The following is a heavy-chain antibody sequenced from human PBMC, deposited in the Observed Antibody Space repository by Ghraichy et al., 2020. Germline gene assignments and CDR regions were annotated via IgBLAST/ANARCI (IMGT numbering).Heavy chain of an antibody. J-gene: IGHJ5*02. CDR2: INHSGST. Sequence: SQTLSLTCAVYGGSFSGYYWSWIRQPPGKGLEWIGEINHSGSTNYNPSLKSRVTISVDTSKNQFSLKLSSVTAADTAVYYCARDRYCSSTSCYPNWFDPWGQGTLVTVSS. CDR1: GGSFSGYY. CDR3: ARDRYCSSTSCYPNWFDP. V-gene: IGHV4-34*01. D-gene: IGHD2-2*01.